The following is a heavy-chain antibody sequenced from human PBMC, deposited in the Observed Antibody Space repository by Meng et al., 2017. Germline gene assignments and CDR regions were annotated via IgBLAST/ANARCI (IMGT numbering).Heavy chain of an antibody. V-gene: IGHV3-23*04. CDR3: AKAGESTVVTPLVGDS. CDR1: GFTFSTYA. Sequence: VQLGGSVGGLGQPGGSLGLSCAASGFTFSTYAMSWVRQAPGKGLEWVSTIGGSGGSTYYADSVKGRFTISRDDSKNTLYLQMNSLRAEDTAVYYCAKAGESTVVTPLVGDSWGQGTLVTVSS. CDR2: IGGSGGST. J-gene: IGHJ4*02. D-gene: IGHD4-23*01.